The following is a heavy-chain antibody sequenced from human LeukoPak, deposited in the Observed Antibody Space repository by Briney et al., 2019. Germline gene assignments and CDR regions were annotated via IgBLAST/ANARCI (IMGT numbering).Heavy chain of an antibody. V-gene: IGHV1-18*01. Sequence: ASVKVSCKPSGYTFTSYGISWVRQAPGQGLEWMGWINTYNGNAKYAQKFQGRVTMTTDTSTSTVYMELRSLRSDDTAVYYCARKGCGGDCYLADYWGQGTLVPVSS. CDR1: GYTFTSYG. CDR3: ARKGCGGDCYLADY. CDR2: INTYNGNA. D-gene: IGHD2-21*02. J-gene: IGHJ4*02.